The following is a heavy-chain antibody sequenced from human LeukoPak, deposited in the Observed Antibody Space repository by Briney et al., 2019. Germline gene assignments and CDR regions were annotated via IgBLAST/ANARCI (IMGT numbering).Heavy chain of an antibody. CDR2: IYYGGST. J-gene: IGHJ6*02. V-gene: IGHV4-59*08. CDR3: ARQSRGAGNSMDV. CDR1: GGSISSYY. Sequence: SETLSLTCTVSGGSISSYYWTWIRQPPGKGLEWIGYIYYGGSTNYCPSLKSRLTISVDTSKNQFSLELSSVTAADTAVYYCARQSRGAGNSMDVWGQGTTVTVSS.